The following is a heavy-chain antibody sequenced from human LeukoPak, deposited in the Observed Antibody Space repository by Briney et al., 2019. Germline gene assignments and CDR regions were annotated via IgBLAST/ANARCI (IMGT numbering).Heavy chain of an antibody. V-gene: IGHV1-2*04. CDR3: ARDPDWVQLERPGFDY. CDR2: INPNSGGT. D-gene: IGHD1-1*01. CDR1: GYTFTGYY. J-gene: IGHJ4*02. Sequence: ASVKVSCKASGYTFTGYYMHWVRQAPGQGLEWMGWINPNSGGTNYAQKFQGWVTMTRDTSISTAYMELSSLRSEDTAVYYCARDPDWVQLERPGFDYWGQGTLVTVSS.